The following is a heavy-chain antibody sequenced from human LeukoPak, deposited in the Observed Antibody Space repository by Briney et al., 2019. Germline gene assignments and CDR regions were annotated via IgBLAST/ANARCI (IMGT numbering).Heavy chain of an antibody. CDR1: GFTFSSYA. CDR2: ISYDGSNK. Sequence: GGSLRLSCAASGFTFSSYAMHWVRRAPGKGLEWVAVISYDGSNKYYADSVKGRFTISRDNSKNTLYLQMNSLRAEDTAVYYCARDGHGGNSGDYWGQGTLVTVSS. D-gene: IGHD4-23*01. CDR3: ARDGHGGNSGDY. V-gene: IGHV3-30-3*01. J-gene: IGHJ4*02.